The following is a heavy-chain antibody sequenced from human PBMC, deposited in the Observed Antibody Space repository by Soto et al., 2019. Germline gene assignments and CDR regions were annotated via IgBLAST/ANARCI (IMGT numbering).Heavy chain of an antibody. CDR3: ARDPHHYYDSSGKIGNDAFDI. CDR2: IYYSGST. Sequence: PSETLSLTCTVSGGSVSSGSYYWSWIRQPPGKGLEWIGYIYYSGSTNYNPSLKSRVTISVDTSKNQFSLKLSSVTAADTAVYYCARDPHHYYDSSGKIGNDAFDIWGQGTMLTVSS. J-gene: IGHJ3*02. V-gene: IGHV4-61*01. CDR1: GGSVSSGSYY. D-gene: IGHD3-22*01.